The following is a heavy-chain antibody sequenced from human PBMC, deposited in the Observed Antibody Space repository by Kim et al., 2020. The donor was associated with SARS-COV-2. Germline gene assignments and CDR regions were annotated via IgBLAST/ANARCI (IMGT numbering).Heavy chain of an antibody. CDR2: IWSDGSNK. J-gene: IGHJ3*02. V-gene: IGHV3-33*01. CDR1: GVSFSSHG. Sequence: GGSLRLSCAASGVSFSSHGMHWVRQAPGKGLEWVAVIWSDGSNKNYADSVKGRFTISRDNSENTLYLQANSLRADDTAVYYCARDGVRGTVDAFDIWGQGTSVPVFS. D-gene: IGHD1-7*01. CDR3: ARDGVRGTVDAFDI.